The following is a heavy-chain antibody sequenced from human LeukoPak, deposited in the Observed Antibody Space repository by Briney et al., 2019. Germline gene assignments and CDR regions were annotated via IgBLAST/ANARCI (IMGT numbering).Heavy chain of an antibody. Sequence: ASVKVSCKASGYTFTNNYLHWVRQAPGQGLEWMGMIYPRDGSTSYAQNFQGRVTVTRDTSTTTVHMELRGLRSEDTAVYYCARVMGSGWTGFDYWGQGTLVTVSS. D-gene: IGHD6-19*01. V-gene: IGHV1-46*01. J-gene: IGHJ4*02. CDR1: GYTFTNNY. CDR2: IYPRDGST. CDR3: ARVMGSGWTGFDY.